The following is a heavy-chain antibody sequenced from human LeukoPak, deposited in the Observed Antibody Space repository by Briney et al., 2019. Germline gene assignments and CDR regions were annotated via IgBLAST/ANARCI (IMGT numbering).Heavy chain of an antibody. CDR2: IHYSGST. D-gene: IGHD3-10*01. Sequence: SETLSLTCAVYGGSFSGYYWSWIRQPPGKGLEWIGYIHYSGSTNYNPSLKSRVSMSVDTSKNQFSLKLNSVTAADTAVYYCARHYGPWGQGTLVTVSS. J-gene: IGHJ5*02. CDR1: GGSFSGYY. V-gene: IGHV4-59*08. CDR3: ARHYGP.